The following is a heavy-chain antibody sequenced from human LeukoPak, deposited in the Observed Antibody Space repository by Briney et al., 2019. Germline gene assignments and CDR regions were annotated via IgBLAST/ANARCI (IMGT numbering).Heavy chain of an antibody. CDR2: IYYSGST. Sequence: SETLSLTCTVSGGSISSSSYYWGWVRQPPGKGLEWIGSIYYSGSTYYNPSLKSRVTISVDTSKNQFSLKLSSVTAADTAVYYCARQLGYCSSTSCYADKVDYWGHGTLVTASS. J-gene: IGHJ4*01. V-gene: IGHV4-39*01. D-gene: IGHD2-2*01. CDR1: GGSISSSSYY. CDR3: ARQLGYCSSTSCYADKVDY.